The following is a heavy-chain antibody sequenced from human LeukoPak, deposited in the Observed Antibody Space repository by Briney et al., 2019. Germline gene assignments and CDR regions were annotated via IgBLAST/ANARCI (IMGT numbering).Heavy chain of an antibody. CDR2: INPNSGGT. J-gene: IGHJ4*02. V-gene: IGHV1-2*02. CDR1: GYTFTGYY. Sequence: ASVKVSCKASGYTFTGYYMHWVRQAPGQGLEWMGWINPNSGGTNYAQKFQGRVTMTRDTSISTAYMELSRLRSDDTAVYYCARDYYGSGSPPDYWGQRTLVTVSS. D-gene: IGHD3-10*01. CDR3: ARDYYGSGSPPDY.